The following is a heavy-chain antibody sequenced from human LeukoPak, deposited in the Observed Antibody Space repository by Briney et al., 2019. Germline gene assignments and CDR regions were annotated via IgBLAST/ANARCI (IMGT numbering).Heavy chain of an antibody. CDR1: GFTSTNFA. V-gene: IGHV1-58*01. Sequence: EASVKVSCKASGFTSTNFAVQWVRQARGQRLEWIGWIIVGSGATKCAQDFQERVTITRDLSTSTLYIELRSLTSEDTAVYYCAADLSNPRMGASYLDSWGQGTLVTVSS. CDR3: AADLSNPRMGASYLDS. D-gene: IGHD3-16*01. J-gene: IGHJ4*02. CDR2: IIVGSGAT.